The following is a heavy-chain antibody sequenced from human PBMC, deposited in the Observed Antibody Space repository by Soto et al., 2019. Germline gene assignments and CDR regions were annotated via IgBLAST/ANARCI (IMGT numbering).Heavy chain of an antibody. Sequence: QVQLVQSGAEVQKPGSSVKVSCKASGGTFSSYAISWVRQAPGQGLEWMGGIIPIFGTANYAQKFQGRVTITADESTSTAYMELSSLRSEDTAVYYCARNPGYCSGGSCSQPYYYYYGMDVWGQGTTVTVSS. D-gene: IGHD2-15*01. CDR2: IIPIFGTA. J-gene: IGHJ6*02. CDR3: ARNPGYCSGGSCSQPYYYYYGMDV. CDR1: GGTFSSYA. V-gene: IGHV1-69*01.